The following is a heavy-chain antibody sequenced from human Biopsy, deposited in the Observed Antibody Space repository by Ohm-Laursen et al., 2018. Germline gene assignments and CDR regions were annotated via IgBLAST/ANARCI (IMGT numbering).Heavy chain of an antibody. Sequence: SDTLSLTCTVSGGYISHYYWTWIRQPAGQELEWIGRIYITGETDYNPSLKSRVTMSVDSSKKQFSLKLKSVTAADTAIYYCARAPPLIRGVVESWFDPWGQGILVTVSS. CDR2: IYITGET. CDR3: ARAPPLIRGVVESWFDP. D-gene: IGHD3-10*01. J-gene: IGHJ5*02. V-gene: IGHV4-4*07. CDR1: GGYISHYY.